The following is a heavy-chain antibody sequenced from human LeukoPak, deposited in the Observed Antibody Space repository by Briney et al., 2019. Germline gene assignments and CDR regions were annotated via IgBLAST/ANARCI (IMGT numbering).Heavy chain of an antibody. CDR3: ARDADGGRREGAFDI. V-gene: IGHV3-48*03. Sequence: GGSLRLSCAASGFTFSSYEMNWVRQAPGKGLEWVSYISSSGSTIYYADSVKGRFTISRDNAKNSLYLQMNSLRAEDTAVYYCARDADGGRREGAFDIWGQGTMVTVSS. CDR2: ISSSGSTI. CDR1: GFTFSSYE. J-gene: IGHJ3*02. D-gene: IGHD1-26*01.